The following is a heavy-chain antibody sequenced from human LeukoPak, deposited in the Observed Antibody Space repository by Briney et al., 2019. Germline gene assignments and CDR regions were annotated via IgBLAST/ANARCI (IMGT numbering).Heavy chain of an antibody. J-gene: IGHJ3*02. CDR1: GFTFSDYY. CDR3: ARVREANDAFDI. V-gene: IGHV3-11*05. CDR2: ISSGSSYT. Sequence: PGGSLRLSCAASGFTFSDYYMSWIRQAPGKGLEWVSCISSGSSYTNYADSVKGRFTISRDNAKNSLYLQMNSLRAEDTAVYYCARVREANDAFDIWGQGTMVTVSS.